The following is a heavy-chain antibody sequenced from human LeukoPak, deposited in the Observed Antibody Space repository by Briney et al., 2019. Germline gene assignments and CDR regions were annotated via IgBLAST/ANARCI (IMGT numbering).Heavy chain of an antibody. J-gene: IGHJ4*02. CDR2: VSETGDGT. CDR1: GFSFSSYA. D-gene: IGHD3-22*01. V-gene: IGHV3-23*01. Sequence: PGGSLRLSCAVSGFSFSSYAMSWVRQAPGKGLEWVSTVSETGDGTYYADSVKGRFTISRDNSKNTLYLQMNSLRAEDTAVYYCAKDLGYYDSSGYTAGDYWGQGTLVTVSS. CDR3: AKDLGYYDSSGYTAGDY.